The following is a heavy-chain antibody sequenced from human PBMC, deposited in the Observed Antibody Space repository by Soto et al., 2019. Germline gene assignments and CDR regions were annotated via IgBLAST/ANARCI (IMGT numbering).Heavy chain of an antibody. D-gene: IGHD6-6*01. V-gene: IGHV4-59*01. J-gene: IGHJ5*02. CDR3: ARDDSSSSADNWFDP. CDR1: GGSISSYY. Sequence: SETLSLTCTVSGGSISSYYWSWIRQPPGKGLEWIGYIYYSGSTNYNPSLKSRVAISVDTSKNQFSLKLSSVTAADTAVYYCARDDSSSSADNWFDPWGQGTLVTVSS. CDR2: IYYSGST.